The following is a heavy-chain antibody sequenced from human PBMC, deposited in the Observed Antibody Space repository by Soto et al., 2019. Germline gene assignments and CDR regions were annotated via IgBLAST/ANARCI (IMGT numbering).Heavy chain of an antibody. CDR3: ARYYYDSSRYPHAFDI. V-gene: IGHV1-69*01. Sequence: QVHLVQSGAEVRKPGSSVKVSCKASGGTFVIYAFTWVRQAPGQGLEWMGGINPVFGTANNAQKFQGRVPITADVSTNTPYMPLSSLIPADTAVYYCARYYYDSSRYPHAFDIWGQGTLVTLSS. CDR2: INPVFGTA. J-gene: IGHJ3*02. D-gene: IGHD3-22*01. CDR1: GGTFVIYA.